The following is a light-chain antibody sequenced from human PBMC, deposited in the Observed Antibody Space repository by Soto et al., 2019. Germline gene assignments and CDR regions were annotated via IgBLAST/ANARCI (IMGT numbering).Light chain of an antibody. CDR3: FSHRGGDSHV. J-gene: IGLJ1*01. Sequence: QSVLTQPASLSGSPGQSITISCTGTSSDVGAYNYVSWYQQYPGKAPKLMIYGVTNRPSGVSNRFSGSKTGNTASLTISGLQAEDEADYYCFSHRGGDSHVFGTGTKVTVL. CDR1: SSDVGAYNY. V-gene: IGLV2-14*01. CDR2: GVT.